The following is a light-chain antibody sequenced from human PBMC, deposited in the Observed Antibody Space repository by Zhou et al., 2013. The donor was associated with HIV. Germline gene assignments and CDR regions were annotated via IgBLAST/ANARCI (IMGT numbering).Light chain of an antibody. Sequence: EIVLTQSPATLSLSPGERATLSCRASQSVGSSLAWYQQKPGQAPSLLISDASNRATGIPARFSGSGSGTDFTLTISSLEPEDFAVYYCQQRRTFGGGTKVEIK. J-gene: IGKJ4*01. CDR3: QQRRT. CDR1: QSVGSS. CDR2: DAS. V-gene: IGKV3-11*01.